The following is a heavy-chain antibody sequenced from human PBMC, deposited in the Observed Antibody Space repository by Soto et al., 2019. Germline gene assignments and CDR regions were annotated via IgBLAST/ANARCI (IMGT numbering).Heavy chain of an antibody. CDR2: IYHSGST. CDR3: ARSLVPSVVVVAATLDFGFDP. D-gene: IGHD2-15*01. J-gene: IGHJ5*02. V-gene: IGHV4-4*02. CDR1: SSSISSSNW. Sequence: SETLSLTCAVSSSSISSSNWWSWVRQPPGKGLEWIGEIYHSGSTNYNPSLKSRVTISVDKSKNQFSLKLSSVTAADTPVYYCARSLVPSVVVVAATLDFGFDPWGQGTLVTVSS.